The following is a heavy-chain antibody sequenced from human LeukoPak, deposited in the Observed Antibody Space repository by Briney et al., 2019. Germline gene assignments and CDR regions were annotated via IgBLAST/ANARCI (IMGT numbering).Heavy chain of an antibody. J-gene: IGHJ5*02. V-gene: IGHV4-59*01. CDR3: AREYCSGGSCYSYNWFDP. CDR1: GGSISSYY. Sequence: SETLSLTCTVSGGSISSYYWSWIRQPPGKGLEWIGYIYYSGSTNCNPSLKSRVTISVDTSKNQFSLKLSSVTAADTAVYYCAREYCSGGSCYSYNWFDPWGQGTLVTVSS. D-gene: IGHD2-15*01. CDR2: IYYSGST.